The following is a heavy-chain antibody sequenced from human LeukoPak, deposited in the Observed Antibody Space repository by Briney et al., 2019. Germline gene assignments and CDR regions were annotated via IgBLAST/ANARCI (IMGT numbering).Heavy chain of an antibody. J-gene: IGHJ6*03. CDR3: ARDSGYSNYGNMDV. D-gene: IGHD4-11*01. Sequence: GGSLRLSCAASGFTFSRYSMNWVRQAPGRGPQWVSYISSSSSAIYYADSVKGRFTISRDNAKNSLYLQMNSLRAEDTAVYYCARDSGYSNYGNMDVWGKGTTVTVSS. V-gene: IGHV3-48*01. CDR2: ISSSSSAI. CDR1: GFTFSRYS.